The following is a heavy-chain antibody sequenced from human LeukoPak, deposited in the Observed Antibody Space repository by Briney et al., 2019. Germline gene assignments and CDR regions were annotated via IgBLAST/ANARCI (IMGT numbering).Heavy chain of an antibody. V-gene: IGHV1-8*01. J-gene: IGHJ6*02. CDR3: ARGGITMVRGVITNLGYYYGMDV. CDR2: MNPNSGNT. Sequence: ASVKVSCKASRYTFTSYDINWVRQATGQGLEWMGWMNPNSGNTGYAQKFQGRVTMTRNTSISTAYMELSSLRSEDTAVYYCARGGITMVRGVITNLGYYYGMDVWGQGTTVTVSS. CDR1: RYTFTSYD. D-gene: IGHD3-10*01.